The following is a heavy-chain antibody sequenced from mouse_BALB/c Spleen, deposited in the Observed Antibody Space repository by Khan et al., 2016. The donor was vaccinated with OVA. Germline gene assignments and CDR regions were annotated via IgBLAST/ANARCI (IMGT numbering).Heavy chain of an antibody. CDR2: INSDGYYT. D-gene: IGHD4-1*01. Sequence: EVELVESGGDLVRPGGSLKLSCAASGFTFSAYGMSWVRQSPDKRLEWVATINSDGYYTYYSGSLKGRFIISRDNAKNTLYLQMRSLKSEDTAMYYCASHLTGSFAYWGQGTLVTGSA. CDR1: GFTFSAYG. CDR3: ASHLTGSFAY. J-gene: IGHJ3*01. V-gene: IGHV5-6*01.